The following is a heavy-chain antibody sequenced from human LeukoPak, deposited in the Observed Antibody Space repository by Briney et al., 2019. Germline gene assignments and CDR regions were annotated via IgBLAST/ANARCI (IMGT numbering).Heavy chain of an antibody. J-gene: IGHJ6*02. CDR2: ISWNSGSI. Sequence: GGSLRLSCAASGFTFDDYAMHWVRQAPGKGLGWVSGISWNSGSIGYADSVKGRFTISRDNAKNSLYLQMNSLRAEDTALYYCAKDRDYYYYYGMDVWGQGTTVTVSS. CDR3: AKDRDYYYYYGMDV. CDR1: GFTFDDYA. V-gene: IGHV3-9*01.